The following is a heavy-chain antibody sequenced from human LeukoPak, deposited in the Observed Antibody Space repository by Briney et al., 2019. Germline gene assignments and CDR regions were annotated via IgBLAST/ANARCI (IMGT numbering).Heavy chain of an antibody. D-gene: IGHD1-26*01. V-gene: IGHV3-30*18. Sequence: GGSLRLSCAASGFTFSSYGMHWVRRAPGKGLEWVAVISYDGSNKYYADSVKGRFTISRDNSKNTLYLQMNSLRAEDTAVYYCAKISSSRTGASGSYHYWGQGTLATVSS. CDR2: ISYDGSNK. J-gene: IGHJ4*02. CDR3: AKISSSRTGASGSYHY. CDR1: GFTFSSYG.